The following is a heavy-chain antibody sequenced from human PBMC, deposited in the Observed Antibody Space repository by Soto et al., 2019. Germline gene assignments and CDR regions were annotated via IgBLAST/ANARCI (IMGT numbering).Heavy chain of an antibody. D-gene: IGHD2-15*01. CDR1: GFTFSSYA. CDR2: ISGSGGST. CDR3: ARGGILTGRNAFDS. Sequence: HPWGSLRLSCAASGFTFSSYAMSWFRQAPGKGLEWVSAISGSGGSTYYADSVKGRFTISRDNSKNTLYLQMNSLRAEDTAVYYCARGGILTGRNAFDSWGQGTMATVSS. V-gene: IGHV3-23*01. J-gene: IGHJ3*02.